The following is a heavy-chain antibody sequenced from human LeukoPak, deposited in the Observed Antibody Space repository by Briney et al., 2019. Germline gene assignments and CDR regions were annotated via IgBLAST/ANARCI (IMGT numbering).Heavy chain of an antibody. CDR1: GFTFSSYA. CDR3: ASMVRGVITEFDY. CDR2: ISGSGGST. Sequence: PGGSLRLSCAAYGFTFSSYAMRWVRQAAGKGLEWVSAISGSGGSTYYADSVKGRFTISRDNSKNTLYLQMNSLRAEDTAVYYCASMVRGVITEFDYWGQGTLVTVSS. D-gene: IGHD3-10*01. V-gene: IGHV3-23*01. J-gene: IGHJ4*02.